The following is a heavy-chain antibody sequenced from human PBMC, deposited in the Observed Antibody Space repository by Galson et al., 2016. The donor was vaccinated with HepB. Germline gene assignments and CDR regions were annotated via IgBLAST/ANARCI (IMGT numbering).Heavy chain of an antibody. D-gene: IGHD5-12*01. V-gene: IGHV3-53*01. J-gene: IGHJ4*02. Sequence: SLRLSCAASGFTVSNNYMTWVRQSPGKGLEWLSVIYIGGDTYYAASMKGRFTSSRDNSKNTLYLQMNSLRAEDTAVYYCATELRSWQKGGLDSWGQGTLVTVSS. CDR3: ATELRSWQKGGLDS. CDR2: IYIGGDT. CDR1: GFTVSNNY.